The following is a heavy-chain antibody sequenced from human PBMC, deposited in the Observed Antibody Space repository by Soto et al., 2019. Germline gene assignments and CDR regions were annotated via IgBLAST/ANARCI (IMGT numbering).Heavy chain of an antibody. V-gene: IGHV3-30*03. CDR3: AATDYYDSSGCFDY. J-gene: IGHJ4*02. CDR2: ISYDGSNK. D-gene: IGHD3-22*01. Sequence: VAVISYDGSNKYYADSVKGRFTISRDNSKNTLYLQMNSLRAEDTAVYYCAATDYYDSSGCFDYWGQGTLVTVSS.